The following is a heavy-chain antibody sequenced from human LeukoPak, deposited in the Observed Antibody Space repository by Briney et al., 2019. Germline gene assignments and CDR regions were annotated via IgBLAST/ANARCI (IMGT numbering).Heavy chain of an antibody. CDR3: ARDPNLGASYCSGGSCYNRADAFDI. V-gene: IGHV1-2*02. J-gene: IGHJ3*02. CDR2: INPNSGGT. Sequence: ATVKVSCKASGYTFTGYYMHWLRQAPGQGLEWMGWINPNSGGTNYAQKLQGRVTMTRDTSISTAYMELSRLRSDDTAVYYCARDPNLGASYCSGGSCYNRADAFDIWGQGTMVTVSS. D-gene: IGHD2-15*01. CDR1: GYTFTGYY.